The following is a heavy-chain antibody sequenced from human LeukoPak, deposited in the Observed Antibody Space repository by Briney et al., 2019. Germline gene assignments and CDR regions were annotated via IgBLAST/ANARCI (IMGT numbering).Heavy chain of an antibody. D-gene: IGHD5-12*01. CDR3: ARADSGYDFHY. CDR1: GYSISSGYY. CDR2: IYHSGST. Sequence: PSETLSLTCAVSGYSISSGYYWGWIRQPPGKGREWIGSIYHSGSTYYNPSLKSRVTISVDTSKNQFSLKLSSVTAADTAVYYCARADSGYDFHYWGQGTLVTVSS. V-gene: IGHV4-38-2*01. J-gene: IGHJ4*02.